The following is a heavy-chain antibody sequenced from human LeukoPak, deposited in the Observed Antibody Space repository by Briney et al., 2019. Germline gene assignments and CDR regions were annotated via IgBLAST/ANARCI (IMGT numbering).Heavy chain of an antibody. V-gene: IGHV3-48*04. CDR3: ARERGSYYDDAFDI. CDR1: GFTFSSYS. Sequence: GGSLRLSCVASGFTFSSYSMNWVRQAPGKGLEWVSYISSSGTTTYYADSVRGRFTISRDNAKNSLYLQMNSLRAEDTAIYYCARERGSYYDDAFDIWGQGTMVTVSS. CDR2: ISSSGTTT. J-gene: IGHJ3*02. D-gene: IGHD1-26*01.